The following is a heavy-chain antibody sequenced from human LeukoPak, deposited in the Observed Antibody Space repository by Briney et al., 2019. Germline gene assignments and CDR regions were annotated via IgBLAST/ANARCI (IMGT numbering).Heavy chain of an antibody. Sequence: ASVKVSCKASGYTFTGYYMHWVRQAPGQGLEWMGWINPNSGGTNYAQKFQGWVTMTRDTSISTAYMELSRLRSDDTAVYYCARDRYCSSTSCYLIGEHWGQGTLVTVSS. J-gene: IGHJ1*01. CDR1: GYTFTGYY. V-gene: IGHV1-2*04. CDR3: ARDRYCSSTSCYLIGEH. D-gene: IGHD2-2*01. CDR2: INPNSGGT.